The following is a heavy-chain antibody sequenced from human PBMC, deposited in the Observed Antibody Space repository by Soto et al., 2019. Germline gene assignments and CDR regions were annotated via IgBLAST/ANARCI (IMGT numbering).Heavy chain of an antibody. CDR1: GFTVRSNY. CDR2: IYSGGST. V-gene: IGHV3-53*01. Sequence: GYLRLSCSASGFTVRSNYRSWVRQAPGQGLEWVSVIYSGGSTYYADSVKGRFTISRDNAKTSLYLQMNSLRAEDTAVYYCARDRSIITMIVVGYYYGMDVWGQGTTVTVS. D-gene: IGHD3-22*01. J-gene: IGHJ6*02. CDR3: ARDRSIITMIVVGYYYGMDV.